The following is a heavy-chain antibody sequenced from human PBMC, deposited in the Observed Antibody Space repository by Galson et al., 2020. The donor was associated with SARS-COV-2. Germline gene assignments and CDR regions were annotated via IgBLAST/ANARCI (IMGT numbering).Heavy chain of an antibody. CDR3: AKRSPSSTYYFDY. CDR2: ISTDGLRT. J-gene: IGHJ4*02. D-gene: IGHD1-26*01. CDR1: GFTFSTYA. V-gene: IGHV3-23*01. Sequence: GRSLRLSCAASGFTFSTYAMSWVRQAPGKGLEWVSSISTDGLRTYYADSVKGRFTISRDNSKNTLYLQMNTLRAEDTAVYYCAKRSPSSTYYFDYWGQGTLVTVSS.